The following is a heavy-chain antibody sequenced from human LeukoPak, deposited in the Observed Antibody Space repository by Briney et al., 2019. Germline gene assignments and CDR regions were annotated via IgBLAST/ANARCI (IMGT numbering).Heavy chain of an antibody. CDR2: IIPIFGTA. J-gene: IGHJ6*03. V-gene: IGHV1-69*06. CDR3: ASVFGSPGYYYMDV. Sequence: GASVKVSCKASGGTFSSYAISWVRQAPGQGLEWMGGIIPIFGTANYAQKFQGRVTITADKSTSTAYMELSSLRSEDTAVYYCASVFGSPGYYYMDVWGKGTTVTVSS. CDR1: GGTFSSYA. D-gene: IGHD1-26*01.